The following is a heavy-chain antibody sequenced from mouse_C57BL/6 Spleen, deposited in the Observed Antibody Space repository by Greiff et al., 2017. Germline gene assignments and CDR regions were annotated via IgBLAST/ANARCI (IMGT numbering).Heavy chain of an antibody. V-gene: IGHV1-80*01. D-gene: IGHD2-1*01. J-gene: IGHJ2*01. CDR2: IYPGDGDT. Sequence: VQLQQSGAELVKPGASVKISCKASGYAFSSYWMNWVKQRPGKGLEWIGQIYPGDGDTNYNGKFKGKATLTADKSSSTAYMQLSSLTSEDSAVYFCARNPLYGNYSYYFDYWGQGTTLTVSS. CDR1: GYAFSSYW. CDR3: ARNPLYGNYSYYFDY.